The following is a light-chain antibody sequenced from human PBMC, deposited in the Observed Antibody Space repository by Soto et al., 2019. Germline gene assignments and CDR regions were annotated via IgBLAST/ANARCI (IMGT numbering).Light chain of an antibody. Sequence: VVTRCASTLSLSPASRAAFSCVARQSVSRTYLAWYQQKPVQAPRLLIYATSSRATGIPDRFSGSGSGTDFTLTISRLEPEDFAVYYCQQYGRSGTFGQGTKVDIK. CDR3: QQYGRSGT. V-gene: IGKV3-20*01. CDR2: ATS. CDR1: QSVSRTY. J-gene: IGKJ1*01.